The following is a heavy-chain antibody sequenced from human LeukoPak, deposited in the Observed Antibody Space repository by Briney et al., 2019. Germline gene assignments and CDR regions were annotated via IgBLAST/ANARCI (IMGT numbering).Heavy chain of an antibody. CDR2: IKQDGSER. D-gene: IGHD6-19*01. J-gene: IGHJ4*02. CDR1: RFTFSNYW. Sequence: PGGSLRLSCAASRFTFSNYWMSWVRQAPGKGLEWVGNIKQDGSERFYVDSVKGRFTISRDNAKKTLYLQMNSLRVKDTAVYYCARDRSGTDSWGQGTLVTVSS. CDR3: ARDRSGTDS. V-gene: IGHV3-7*04.